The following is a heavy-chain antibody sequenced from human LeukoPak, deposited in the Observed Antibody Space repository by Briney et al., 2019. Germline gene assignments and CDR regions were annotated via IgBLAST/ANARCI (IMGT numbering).Heavy chain of an antibody. J-gene: IGHJ4*02. CDR2: INPNSGGT. V-gene: IGHV1-2*02. Sequence: AASVKVSCKASGYTFTGYYMHWVRQAPGQGLEWMGWINPNSGGTNYAQKFQGRVTMTRDTSTSTVYMELSSLRSEDTAVYYCARSLTFGLGYWGQGTLVTVSS. D-gene: IGHD3-16*01. CDR1: GYTFTGYY. CDR3: ARSLTFGLGY.